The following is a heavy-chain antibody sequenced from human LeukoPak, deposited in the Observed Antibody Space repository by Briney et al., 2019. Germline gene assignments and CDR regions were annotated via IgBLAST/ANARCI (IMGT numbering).Heavy chain of an antibody. V-gene: IGHV3-73*01. Sequence: GGSLTLSCAASGFTFSGSAMHWVRQASGKGLEWVGRIRSRANSYATAYGASVKGRFTISRDDSKSTAYLQMNSLKTEDTAVYYCTRTAPSGYDSSGAWFDPWGQGTLVTVSS. CDR2: IRSRANSYAT. CDR1: GFTFSGSA. CDR3: TRTAPSGYDSSGAWFDP. D-gene: IGHD3-22*01. J-gene: IGHJ5*02.